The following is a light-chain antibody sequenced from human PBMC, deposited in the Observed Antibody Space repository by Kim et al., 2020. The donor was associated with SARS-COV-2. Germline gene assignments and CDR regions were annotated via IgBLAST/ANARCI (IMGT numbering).Light chain of an antibody. V-gene: IGLV2-23*02. CDR3: CSYAGTSTLVV. CDR2: EVS. J-gene: IGLJ2*01. Sequence: QSITISCTGTSSDVGSYNLVSWYQHHPGKAPKLMIYEVSKRPSGVSNRFSGSKSGNTASLTISGLQAEDEANYYCCSYAGTSTLVVFGGGTQLTVL. CDR1: SSDVGSYNL.